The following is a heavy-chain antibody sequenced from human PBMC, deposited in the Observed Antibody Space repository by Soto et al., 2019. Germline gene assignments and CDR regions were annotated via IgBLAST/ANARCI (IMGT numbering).Heavy chain of an antibody. Sequence: SETLSLTCTVSGGSINTYYWNWIRQPPGKGLEWIGHIYYSGGTNYNPSLRGRVTISGDTSKNQFSLELNSVTAADSAVYYCARGYVATIPRHYFGYWGQGSLVTVSS. V-gene: IGHV4-59*01. J-gene: IGHJ4*02. D-gene: IGHD5-12*01. CDR1: GGSINTYY. CDR2: IYYSGGT. CDR3: ARGYVATIPRHYFGY.